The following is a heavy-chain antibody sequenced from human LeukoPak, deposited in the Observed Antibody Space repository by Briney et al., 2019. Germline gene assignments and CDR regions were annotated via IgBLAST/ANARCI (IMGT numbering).Heavy chain of an antibody. CDR1: GVSISSSGYH. D-gene: IGHD6-19*01. J-gene: IGHJ2*01. CDR3: ARQGQWLGSAWCFDL. V-gene: IGHV4-39*01. Sequence: SETLSLTCTVSGVSISSSGYHWGWIRQPPGKGLEWIGSIYYSGSTYYNPSLKSRVTISVDTSKNQFSLKLSSVTAADTAVYYCARQGQWLGSAWCFDLWGRGTLVTVSS. CDR2: IYYSGST.